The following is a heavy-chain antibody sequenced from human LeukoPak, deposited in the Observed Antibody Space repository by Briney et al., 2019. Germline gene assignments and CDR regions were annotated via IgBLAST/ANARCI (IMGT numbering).Heavy chain of an antibody. V-gene: IGHV3-23*01. D-gene: IGHD3-16*01. CDR3: ARPRIMITQDAFDI. J-gene: IGHJ3*02. Sequence: PGGSLTLSCAASGLTFSSYGMIWVRQAPGKGLEWVSVISGSGGSTYYADSVKGRFTISRDNSKNTLYLQMNSLRAEDTAVYYCARPRIMITQDAFDIWGQGTMVTVSS. CDR2: ISGSGGST. CDR1: GLTFSSYG.